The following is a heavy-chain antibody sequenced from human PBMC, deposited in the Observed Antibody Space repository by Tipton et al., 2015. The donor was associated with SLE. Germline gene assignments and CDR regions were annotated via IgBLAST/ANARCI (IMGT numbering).Heavy chain of an antibody. D-gene: IGHD3-3*01. V-gene: IGHV4-38-2*02. CDR2: IYHSGST. Sequence: TLSLTCTVSGYSVSSGYYWGWIRQPPGKGLEWIGTIYHSGSTYYNPSIKSRVTISVDRSKNQFSLKLSSVTAADTAVYYCARGRVTIFGVVIIGWDAFDIWGQGTMVTVSS. CDR3: ARGRVTIFGVVIIGWDAFDI. J-gene: IGHJ3*02. CDR1: GYSVSSGYY.